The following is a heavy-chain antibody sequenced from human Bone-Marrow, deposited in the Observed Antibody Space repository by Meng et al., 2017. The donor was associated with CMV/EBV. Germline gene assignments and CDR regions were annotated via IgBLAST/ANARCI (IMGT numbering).Heavy chain of an antibody. Sequence: ASVKVFCKASGYTFTGYYINWVRQAPGQGLEWMGWINPNSGGTEYAQRFQGRVTMTRDTSISTAYMELSSLRSDDTATYYCARDFPLSNVPAATLYYYGLDVWGQGTTVTVSS. D-gene: IGHD2-2*01. CDR3: ARDFPLSNVPAATLYYYGLDV. CDR1: GYTFTGYY. V-gene: IGHV1-2*02. CDR2: INPNSGGT. J-gene: IGHJ6*02.